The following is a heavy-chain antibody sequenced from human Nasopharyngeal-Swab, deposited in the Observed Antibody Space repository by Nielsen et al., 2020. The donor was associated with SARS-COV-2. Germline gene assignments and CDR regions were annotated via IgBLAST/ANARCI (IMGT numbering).Heavy chain of an antibody. D-gene: IGHD6-19*01. CDR3: ATGPAVADQYYYYYGMDV. Sequence: SVKVSCKASGYTFTTYAMNWVRQAPGQGLEWMGGIIPIFGTANYAQKFQGRVTITADESTSTAYMELSSLRSEDTAVYYCATGPAVADQYYYYYGMDVWGQGTTVTVSS. CDR2: IIPIFGTA. V-gene: IGHV1-69*13. CDR1: GYTFTTYA. J-gene: IGHJ6*02.